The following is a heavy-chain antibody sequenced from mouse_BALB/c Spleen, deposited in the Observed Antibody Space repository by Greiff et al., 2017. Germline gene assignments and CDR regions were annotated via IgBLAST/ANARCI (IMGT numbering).Heavy chain of an antibody. CDR1: GFTFSSYA. CDR2: ISSGGST. V-gene: IGHV5-6-5*01. CDR3: ARGQFTSDWFAY. J-gene: IGHJ3*01. D-gene: IGHD2-12*01. Sequence: EVNLVESGGGLVKPGGSLKLSCAASGFTFSSYAMSWVRQTPEKRLEWVASISSGGSTYYPDSVKGRFTISRDNARNILYLQMSSLRSEDTAMYYCARGQFTSDWFAYWGQGTLVTVSA.